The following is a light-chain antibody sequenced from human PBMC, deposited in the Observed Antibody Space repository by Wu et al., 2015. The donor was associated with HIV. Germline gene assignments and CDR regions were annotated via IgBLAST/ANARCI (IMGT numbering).Light chain of an antibody. CDR2: AAS. CDR1: QDIHSW. Sequence: DIQMTQSPSSVSASVGDRLTITCRASQDIHSWLTWFQQKPGKAPNVLIYAASNLQSGVPSRFSGSGSGTDFTLTISSLQPEDSATYYCQQANMFPRTFGQGTRVEI. J-gene: IGKJ1*01. CDR3: QQANMFPRT. V-gene: IGKV1D-12*01.